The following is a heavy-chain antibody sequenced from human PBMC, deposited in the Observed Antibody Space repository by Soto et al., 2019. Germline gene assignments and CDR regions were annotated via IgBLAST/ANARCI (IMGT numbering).Heavy chain of an antibody. CDR3: ARLPSSTLQGNWFDP. CDR1: GFTFSDYE. CDR2: ISDSGRSK. J-gene: IGHJ5*02. Sequence: GGSLRLSCAASGFTFSDYEMNWVRQAPGKAPEWVSYISDSGRSKDYADSVKGRFAISRDNSRSSLHLQMLSLKVEDTAIYYCARLPSSTLQGNWFDPWGQGTLVTVSS. D-gene: IGHD1-1*01. V-gene: IGHV3-48*03.